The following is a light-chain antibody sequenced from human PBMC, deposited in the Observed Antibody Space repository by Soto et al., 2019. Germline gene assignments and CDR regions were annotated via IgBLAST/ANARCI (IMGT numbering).Light chain of an antibody. CDR3: TYWTTITTTI. J-gene: IGLJ2*01. CDR1: SSDIGAYNV. V-gene: IGLV2-14*03. Sequence: QSALTQPASVSGSPGQSITISCTGTSSDIGAYNVVSWYQQHPGKAPKLMLYDINSRPSGVSKRFSGSKSGNAASLTISGLQADDADDYYCTYWTTITTTIFGGGTKLTVL. CDR2: DIN.